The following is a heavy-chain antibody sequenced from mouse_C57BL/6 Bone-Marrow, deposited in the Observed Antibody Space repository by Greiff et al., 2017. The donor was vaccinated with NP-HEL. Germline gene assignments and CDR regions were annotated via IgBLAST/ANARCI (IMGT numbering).Heavy chain of an antibody. CDR3: AREDYYGSKGY. Sequence: EVNVVESGGGLVKPGGSLKLSCAVSGFTFSSYAMSWVRQTPEKRLEWVATISDGGSYTYYPDNVKGRFTISRDNAKNNLYLQMSHLKSEDTAMYYCAREDYYGSKGYWGQGTTLTVSS. D-gene: IGHD1-1*01. J-gene: IGHJ2*01. CDR2: ISDGGSYT. V-gene: IGHV5-4*01. CDR1: GFTFSSYA.